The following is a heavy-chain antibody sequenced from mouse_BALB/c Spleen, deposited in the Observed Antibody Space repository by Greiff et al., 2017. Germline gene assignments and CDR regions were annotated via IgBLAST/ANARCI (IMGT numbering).Heavy chain of an antibody. CDR2: IWSGGST. V-gene: IGHV2-2*02. CDR1: GFSLTSYG. CDR3: ARNWGNWYFDV. J-gene: IGHJ1*01. Sequence: VQVVESGPGLVQPSQSLSITCTVSGFSLTSYGVHWVRQSPGKGLEWLGVIWSGGSTDYNAAFISRLSISKDNSKSQVFFKMNSLQANDTAIYYCARNWGNWYFDVWGAGTTVTVSS.